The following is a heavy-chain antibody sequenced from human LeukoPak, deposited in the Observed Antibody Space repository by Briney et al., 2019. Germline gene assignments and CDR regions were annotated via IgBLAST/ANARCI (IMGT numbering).Heavy chain of an antibody. Sequence: SETLSLTCTVSGGSISTYYWSWIRQPPGKGLEWIGYIYYSGSTNYNPSLKSRVTISVDTSKNQLSLKLSSVTATDTAVYYCARESGPFSPFGFWGQGTLVSVHS. CDR2: IYYSGST. J-gene: IGHJ4*02. V-gene: IGHV4-59*01. CDR3: ARESGPFSPFGF. CDR1: GGSISTYY. D-gene: IGHD1-26*01.